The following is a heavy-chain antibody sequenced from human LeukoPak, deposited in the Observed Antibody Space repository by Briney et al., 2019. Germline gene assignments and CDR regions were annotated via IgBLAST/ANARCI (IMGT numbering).Heavy chain of an antibody. D-gene: IGHD3-3*01. CDR1: GYTFTSYG. CDR3: ARDGGRSGYYEYSPNFDY. J-gene: IGHJ4*02. Sequence: ASVKVSCKASGYTFTSYGISWVRQAPGQGLEWMGIINPSGGSTSYAQKFQGRVTMTRDTSTSTVYMELSSLRSEDTAVYYCARDGGRSGYYEYSPNFDYWGQGTLVTVSS. V-gene: IGHV1-46*01. CDR2: INPSGGST.